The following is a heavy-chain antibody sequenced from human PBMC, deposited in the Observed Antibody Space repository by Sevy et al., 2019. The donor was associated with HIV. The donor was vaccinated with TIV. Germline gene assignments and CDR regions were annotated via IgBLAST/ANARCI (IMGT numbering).Heavy chain of an antibody. CDR1: GFTFSSYS. Sequence: GGALRLSCAASGFTFSSYSMNWVRQAPGKGLEWVSSISSSSSYIYYADSVKGRFTISRDNAKNSLYLQMNSLRAEDTAVYYCASFSLDTAMVYFDYWGQGTLVTVSS. CDR3: ASFSLDTAMVYFDY. D-gene: IGHD5-18*01. V-gene: IGHV3-21*01. CDR2: ISSSSSYI. J-gene: IGHJ4*02.